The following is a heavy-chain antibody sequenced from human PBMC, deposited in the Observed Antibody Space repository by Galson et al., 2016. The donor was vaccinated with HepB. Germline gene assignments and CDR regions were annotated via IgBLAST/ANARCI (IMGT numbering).Heavy chain of an antibody. Sequence: SLRLSCAASGFTFNSYNMNWVRQAPGKGLEWVSSITSSSNYTYYADSVRGRLTISRDNAKNPLHLQMNSLRAEDAAVSYCTRAYVGKARRGTYWYFDLWGRSTLVTVSS. CDR1: GFTFNSYN. V-gene: IGHV3-21*01. J-gene: IGHJ2*01. D-gene: IGHD4-23*01. CDR3: TRAYVGKARRGTYWYFDL. CDR2: ITSSSNYT.